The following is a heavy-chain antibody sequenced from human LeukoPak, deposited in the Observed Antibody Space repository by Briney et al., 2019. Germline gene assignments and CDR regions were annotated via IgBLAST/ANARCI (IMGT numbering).Heavy chain of an antibody. CDR2: ISAYNGNT. Sequence: GASVKVSCKASGYTFTSYGISWVRQAPGQGLEWMGWISAYNGNTNYAQKLQGRVTMTTGTSTSTAYMELRSLRSDDTAVYYCARYCSCGSCVVAFDIWGQGTMVTVSS. V-gene: IGHV1-18*01. CDR1: GYTFTSYG. CDR3: ARYCSCGSCVVAFDI. D-gene: IGHD2-15*01. J-gene: IGHJ3*02.